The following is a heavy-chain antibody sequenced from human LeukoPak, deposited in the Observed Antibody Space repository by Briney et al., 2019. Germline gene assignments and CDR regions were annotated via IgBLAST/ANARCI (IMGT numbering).Heavy chain of an antibody. CDR3: ARELYYDFWSGAFDI. D-gene: IGHD3-3*01. CDR2: INTNTGNP. CDR1: GYTLTSYG. V-gene: IGHV7-4-1*02. Sequence: ASVKVSCKASGYTLTSYGMNWVRQAPGQGLEWMGWINTNTGNPTYAQGFTGRFVFSLDTSVSTAYLQISSLKAEDTAVYYCARELYYDFWSGAFDIWGQGTMVTVSS. J-gene: IGHJ3*02.